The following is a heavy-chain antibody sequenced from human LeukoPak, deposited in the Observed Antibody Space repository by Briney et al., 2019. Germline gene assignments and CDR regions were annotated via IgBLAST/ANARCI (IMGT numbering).Heavy chain of an antibody. Sequence: QPGGSLRLSRAASGFTFSDHYMDWVRQAPGKGLEWVGRTRNKANSYTTEYAASVKGRFTISRDDSKNSLYLQMNSLKTEDTAVYYCARAHYDFWSGYYYDYWGQGTLVTVSS. J-gene: IGHJ4*02. V-gene: IGHV3-72*01. CDR1: GFTFSDHY. D-gene: IGHD3-3*01. CDR3: ARAHYDFWSGYYYDY. CDR2: TRNKANSYTT.